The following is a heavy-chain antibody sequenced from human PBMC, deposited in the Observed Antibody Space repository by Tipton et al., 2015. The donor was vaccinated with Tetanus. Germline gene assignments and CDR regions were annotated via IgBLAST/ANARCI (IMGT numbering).Heavy chain of an antibody. Sequence: SLRLSCAASGFTFRSYAMYWVRQVPGKGLEWVAFISYDGTDTNYANSVKGRFTISRDSARNTLSLQMNSLRGEDTALYYCAKGKGIFSRDWMHYFYSWGQGTLVNFSA. CDR1: GFTFRSYA. CDR3: AKGKGIFSRDWMHYFYS. D-gene: IGHD3/OR15-3a*01. J-gene: IGHJ4*02. CDR2: ISYDGTDT. V-gene: IGHV3-30*18.